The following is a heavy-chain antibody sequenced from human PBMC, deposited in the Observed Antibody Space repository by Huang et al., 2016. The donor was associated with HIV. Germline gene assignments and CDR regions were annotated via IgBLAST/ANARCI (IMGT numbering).Heavy chain of an antibody. CDR2: INHSGKT. J-gene: IGHJ4*02. CDR1: GGSFSGYY. CDR3: AREKAADSAWYGVYYFDY. Sequence: QVQLRQWGAGLVKPSETLSLMCAVYGGSFSGYYWTWIRQSPGKGLEWIGEINHSGKTNYQPSLKSRVTISKDTAKNQFSLQLTSVAAADTGVYFCAREKAADSAWYGVYYFDYWGEGALVTVTS. D-gene: IGHD6-19*01. V-gene: IGHV4-34*01.